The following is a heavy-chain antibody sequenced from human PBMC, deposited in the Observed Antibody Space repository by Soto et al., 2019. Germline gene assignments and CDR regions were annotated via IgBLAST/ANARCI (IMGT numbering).Heavy chain of an antibody. J-gene: IGHJ6*02. V-gene: IGHV4-34*01. CDR1: GGSFSGYH. CDR3: ASRAVANRLDV. D-gene: IGHD5-12*01. CDR2: INHRGST. Sequence: QVQLQQWGAGLLKPSETLSLTCAVYGGSFSGYHWNWIRQTPGKGMEWMGEINHRGSTSYNPSLKSRVTISVGTSKNQFSLNVNSVTAADTTVDYCASRAVANRLDVWGQGTTVTVSS.